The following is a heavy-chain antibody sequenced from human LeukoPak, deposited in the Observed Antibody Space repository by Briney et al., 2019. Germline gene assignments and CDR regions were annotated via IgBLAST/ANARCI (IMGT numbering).Heavy chain of an antibody. Sequence: TVGSLRLSCAASGFTFSSYEMNWVRQAPGKGLEWFSYISSSGSTIYYADSVKGRLTISRDNAKNSLYLQMNSLRGEDTAVYYCAREREYFDYWGQGTLVTVSS. CDR1: GFTFSSYE. V-gene: IGHV3-48*03. D-gene: IGHD1-26*01. CDR2: ISSSGSTI. CDR3: AREREYFDY. J-gene: IGHJ4*02.